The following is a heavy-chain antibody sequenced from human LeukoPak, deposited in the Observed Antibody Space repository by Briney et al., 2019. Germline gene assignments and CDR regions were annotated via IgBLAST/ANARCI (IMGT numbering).Heavy chain of an antibody. D-gene: IGHD2/OR15-2a*01. J-gene: IGHJ6*02. V-gene: IGHV4-34*01. CDR1: SASFAGYY. CDR3: ARLLSLQGGDV. CDR2: INHSGGT. Sequence: SETLSLTWDDHSASFAGYYWSGFRQPPRKGLEWIGEINHSGGTNYNPSLKSRVTISLDTSNNQFSLKLSSVTAADTAVYYCARLLSLQGGDVWGQGTTVTVSS.